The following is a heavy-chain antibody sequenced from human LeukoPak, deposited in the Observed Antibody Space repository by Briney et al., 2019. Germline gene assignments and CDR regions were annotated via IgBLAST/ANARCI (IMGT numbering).Heavy chain of an antibody. V-gene: IGHV3-23*01. CDR2: ISGSGGST. J-gene: IGHJ4*02. CDR3: AKVGYYGSGSYYSFYFDY. CDR1: GFTFSSYA. Sequence: PGGSLRLSRAASGFTFSSYAMSWVRQAPGKGLEWVSAISGSGGSTYYADSVKGRFTISRDNSKNTLYLQMNSLRAEDTAVYYCAKVGYYGSGSYYSFYFDYWGQGTLVTVSS. D-gene: IGHD3-10*01.